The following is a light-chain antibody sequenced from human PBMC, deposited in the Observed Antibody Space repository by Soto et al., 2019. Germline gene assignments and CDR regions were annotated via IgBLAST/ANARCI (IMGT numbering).Light chain of an antibody. CDR3: QQRSSWPLT. J-gene: IGKJ5*01. V-gene: IGKV3D-20*02. Sequence: EIVMTRSPVTLSVSPGERATLSCVASQSVRSTYLAWYQQKPGQAPRLLIFGVSNRAAGIPARFSGSGSGTDFTLTISSLEPEDFAVYFCQQRSSWPLTFGQGTRLEIK. CDR1: QSVRSTY. CDR2: GVS.